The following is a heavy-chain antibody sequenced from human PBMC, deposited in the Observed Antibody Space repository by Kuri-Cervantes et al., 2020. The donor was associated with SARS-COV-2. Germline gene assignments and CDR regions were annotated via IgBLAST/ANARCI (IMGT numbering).Heavy chain of an antibody. CDR2: IYTSGGT. CDR3: ARDNQDRSWISGFSDYYYYYYMDV. V-gene: IGHV4-61*10. Sequence: AETPSLTCTVSGASISSGSYYWSWIRQPAGKGLEWIGYIYTSGGTNYNPSLKSRVTISVDTSKNQFSLKLSSVTAADTAVYYCARDNQDRSWISGFSDYYYYYYMDVWGKGTTVTVSS. D-gene: IGHD3-10*01. CDR1: GASISSGSYY. J-gene: IGHJ6*03.